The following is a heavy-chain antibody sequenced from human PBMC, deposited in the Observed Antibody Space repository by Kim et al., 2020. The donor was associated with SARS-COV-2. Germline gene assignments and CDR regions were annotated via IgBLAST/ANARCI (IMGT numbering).Heavy chain of an antibody. CDR2: INTNTGNP. CDR3: ARDSTSDDILTGSYLNWFDP. Sequence: ASVKVSCKASGYRFTSYAMNWLRQAPGQGLEWMGWINTNTGNPMYAQGFTGRLVFSLDTSVSTAYLQIISLKAEDTAVYYCARDSTSDDILTGSYLNWFDPWGQGTLVTVSS. D-gene: IGHD3-9*01. CDR1: GYRFTSYA. V-gene: IGHV7-4-1*02. J-gene: IGHJ5*02.